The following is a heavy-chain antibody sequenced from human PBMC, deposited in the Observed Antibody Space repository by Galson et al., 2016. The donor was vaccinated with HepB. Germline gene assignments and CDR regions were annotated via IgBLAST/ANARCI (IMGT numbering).Heavy chain of an antibody. Sequence: QSGADVTKPGESLRISCQGSTVNFIRYWISWVRQMPGKGLEWMGRIDPSDSYTKYSPSFQGHVTFSLDKSISTAYLQWSSLKASDTAMYYCAIFYFDSGSYYNPDYWGQGTLVTVSS. J-gene: IGHJ4*02. CDR3: AIFYFDSGSYYNPDY. CDR1: TVNFIRYW. V-gene: IGHV5-10-1*01. D-gene: IGHD3-10*01. CDR2: IDPSDSYT.